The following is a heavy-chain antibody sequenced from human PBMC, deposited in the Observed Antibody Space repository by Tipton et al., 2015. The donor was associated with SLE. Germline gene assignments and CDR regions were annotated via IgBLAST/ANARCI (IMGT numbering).Heavy chain of an antibody. V-gene: IGHV4-34*01. CDR3: ARGTGITDD. Sequence: GLVKPSETPSLTCAVYGGSFGGFNWNWIRQPPGKGLEWIGEINHSGVTSYNPSLKSRVAVSLDTSKRQFLLRLTSVTAADTAMYFCARGTGITDDWGQGTLVTVSS. CDR2: INHSGVT. J-gene: IGHJ4*02. CDR1: GGSFGGFN. D-gene: IGHD1-1*01.